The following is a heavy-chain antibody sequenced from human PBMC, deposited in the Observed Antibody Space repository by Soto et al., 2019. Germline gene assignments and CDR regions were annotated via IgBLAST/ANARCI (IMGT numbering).Heavy chain of an antibody. Sequence: QVQMVEFGGGVVQPGRSLRLSCSTSGFAINNYGMHWVRQAPGKGLEWVAVIWNDGVNTNYADSVKGRFTVSRGTFQNALYLQMAGLRADDTAVHFCTTGNPPSVASLADSWGQGTLVTVSS. CDR2: IWNDGVNT. D-gene: IGHD5-12*01. V-gene: IGHV3-33*03. J-gene: IGHJ4*02. CDR1: GFAINNYG. CDR3: TTGNPPSVASLADS.